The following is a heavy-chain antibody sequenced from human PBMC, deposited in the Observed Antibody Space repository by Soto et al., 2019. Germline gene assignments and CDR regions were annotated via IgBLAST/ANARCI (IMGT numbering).Heavy chain of an antibody. CDR2: IYPGDSDT. D-gene: IGHD5-18*01. J-gene: IGHJ4*02. CDR3: AIGTARSYTVMVSFAS. Sequence: PRKGLEWMAIIYPGDSDTRYNPSFQGQVTISADKSISTAYLQWNSLKASDTAMYYCAIGTARSYTVMVSFASWGQGTLVTVSS. V-gene: IGHV5-51*01.